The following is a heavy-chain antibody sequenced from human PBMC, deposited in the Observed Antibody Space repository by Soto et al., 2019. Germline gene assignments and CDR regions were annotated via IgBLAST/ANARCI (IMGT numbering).Heavy chain of an antibody. V-gene: IGHV3-23*01. CDR3: AKVSIVEVPAARGYYYYYMDV. CDR2: ISGSGGST. D-gene: IGHD2-2*01. Sequence: GGSLRLSCAASGFTFSSYAMSWVRQAPGKWLEWVSAISGSGGSTYYADSVKGRFTISRDKSKNTLYLQMNSLRAEDTAVYYCAKVSIVEVPAARGYYYYYMDVWGKGTTVTVSS. J-gene: IGHJ6*03. CDR1: GFTFSSYA.